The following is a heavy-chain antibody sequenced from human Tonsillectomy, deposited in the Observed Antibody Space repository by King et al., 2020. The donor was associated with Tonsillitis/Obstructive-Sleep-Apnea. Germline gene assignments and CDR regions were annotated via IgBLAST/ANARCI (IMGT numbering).Heavy chain of an antibody. Sequence: QLVQSGAEVKKPGESLKISCKGSGYSFINYWIGWVRQMPGKGLEWMGIIYPGDSDIRYSPSFQGQVTISADKSINTAYLQWSSLKASDTAMYYCARLHDFWSGYPLIHYYYYMDVWGKGTTVTVSS. CDR3: ARLHDFWSGYPLIHYYYYMDV. V-gene: IGHV5-51*01. J-gene: IGHJ6*03. CDR2: IYPGDSDI. CDR1: GYSFINYW. D-gene: IGHD3-3*01.